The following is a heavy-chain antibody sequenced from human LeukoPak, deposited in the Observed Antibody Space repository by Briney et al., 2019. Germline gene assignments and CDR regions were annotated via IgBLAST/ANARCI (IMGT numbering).Heavy chain of an antibody. CDR2: IYPGDSDP. D-gene: IGHD6-13*01. Sequence: GESLKISFKGSGYTFTTYWIGWVRQMPGKGLDWMGIIYPGDSDPRYSPSFQGQVTISADTSISTAYLQWSSLKASDSAMYYCVRHGLGSSWFGFDNWGQGTLVTVSS. CDR1: GYTFTTYW. J-gene: IGHJ4*02. CDR3: VRHGLGSSWFGFDN. V-gene: IGHV5-51*01.